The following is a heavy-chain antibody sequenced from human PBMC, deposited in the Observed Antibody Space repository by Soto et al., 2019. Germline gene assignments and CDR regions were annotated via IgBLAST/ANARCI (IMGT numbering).Heavy chain of an antibody. V-gene: IGHV3-23*01. J-gene: IGHJ4*02. CDR3: AYRTGFDY. CDR1: GVTFSTYD. Sequence: SGGSLRLSCAASGVTFSTYDMTWVRQTPWKGLEWVSTINGRGRNADYADSVKGRFTTSRDNSKNMLYLQMNSLIADDTAVYYCAYRTGFDYWGQGALVTVSS. CDR2: INGRGRNA.